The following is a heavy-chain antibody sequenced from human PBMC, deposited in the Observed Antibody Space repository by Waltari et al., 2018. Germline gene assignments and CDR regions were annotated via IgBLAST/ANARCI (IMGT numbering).Heavy chain of an antibody. CDR3: ARDRPITMVRGVTWWFDP. Sequence: QVQLVQSGAEVKKPGASVKVSCKASGYTFTSYAMHWVRQAPGQGLEWMGWINAGNGNTKYSQKFQGRVTITRDTSASTAYMELSSLRSEDTAVYYCARDRPITMVRGVTWWFDPWGQGTLVTVSS. J-gene: IGHJ5*02. CDR1: GYTFTSYA. CDR2: INAGNGNT. V-gene: IGHV1-3*01. D-gene: IGHD3-10*01.